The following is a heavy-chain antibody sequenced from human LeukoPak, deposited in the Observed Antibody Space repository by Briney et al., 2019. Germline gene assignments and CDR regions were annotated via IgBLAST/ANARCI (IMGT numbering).Heavy chain of an antibody. Sequence: ASVKVSCKASGGTFSSYAISWVRQAPGQGLEWMGGIIPISGTANYAQKFQGRVTITADESTSTAYMELSSLRSEDTAVYYCARGYKGEAVLDWFDPWGQGTLVTVSS. D-gene: IGHD3-16*01. CDR3: ARGYKGEAVLDWFDP. CDR2: IIPISGTA. V-gene: IGHV1-69*01. J-gene: IGHJ5*02. CDR1: GGTFSSYA.